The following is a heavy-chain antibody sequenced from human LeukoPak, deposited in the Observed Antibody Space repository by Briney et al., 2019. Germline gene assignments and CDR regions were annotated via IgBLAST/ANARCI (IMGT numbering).Heavy chain of an antibody. CDR2: INHSGST. Sequence: LETLSLTCAVYGGSFSGYYWSWIRQPPGKGLEWIGEINHSGSTNYNPSLKSRVTISVDTSKNQFSLKLSSVTAADTAVYYCARARPVWGGGMDVWGQGTTVTVSS. V-gene: IGHV4-34*01. CDR1: GGSFSGYY. J-gene: IGHJ6*02. D-gene: IGHD3-16*01. CDR3: ARARPVWGGGMDV.